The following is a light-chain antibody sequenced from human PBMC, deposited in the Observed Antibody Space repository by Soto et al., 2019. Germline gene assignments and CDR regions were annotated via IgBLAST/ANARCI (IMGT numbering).Light chain of an antibody. CDR2: DAS. J-gene: IGKJ4*01. CDR3: QQFQSYALT. V-gene: IGKV1-13*02. Sequence: AIQLIQSPSSLSASVGEKGTITCRASQGISSGLAWYQHKPGRAPRLLIYDASSLQSGVSSRFSGSGSGTDFTLTISSLQPEDFATYYSQQFQSYALTFGGGTKVDIK. CDR1: QGISSG.